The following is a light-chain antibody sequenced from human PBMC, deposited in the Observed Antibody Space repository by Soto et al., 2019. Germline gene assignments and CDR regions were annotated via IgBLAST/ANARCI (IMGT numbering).Light chain of an antibody. CDR3: AAWDDSLSGQV. J-gene: IGLJ3*02. CDR1: SSNIGSNY. V-gene: IGLV1-47*01. Sequence: QSVLTQPPSASGTPGQRVTISCSGSSSNIGSNYVFWYQPLPGTAPKLLIYRNNQRPSGVPDRFSGSKSGTSASLAISGLRSEDEADYHCAAWDDSLSGQVFGGGTKLTVL. CDR2: RNN.